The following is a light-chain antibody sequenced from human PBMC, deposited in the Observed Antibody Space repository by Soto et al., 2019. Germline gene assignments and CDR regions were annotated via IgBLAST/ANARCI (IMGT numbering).Light chain of an antibody. V-gene: IGKV3-15*01. J-gene: IGKJ1*01. Sequence: EIVMTQSPATLSVSPGERATLSCRASQSVSSNLAWYQQKPGQAPRLFIYGASTRATGIPARFSGSGSGTEFTLTISSLQSEDFEVYYCQQYNNWPPRFGQGTKVEIK. CDR3: QQYNNWPPR. CDR2: GAS. CDR1: QSVSSN.